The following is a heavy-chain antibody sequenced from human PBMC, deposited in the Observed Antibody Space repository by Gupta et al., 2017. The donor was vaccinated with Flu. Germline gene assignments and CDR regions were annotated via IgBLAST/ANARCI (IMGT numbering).Heavy chain of an antibody. CDR3: ARDRSLYSTGIDY. D-gene: IGHD4-4*01. J-gene: IGHJ4*02. V-gene: IGHV3-48*03. Sequence: EVQLVESGGGLVQRGGYLEVSCAASGFTFINYEFNRDRQGPGKGLEWLSYINSPGTTIYYADSVKGRFTISRDNAKNSLSLQMNSLRAEDTAVYYCARDRSLYSTGIDYWGQGTLVTVSS. CDR1: GFTFINYE. CDR2: INSPGTTI.